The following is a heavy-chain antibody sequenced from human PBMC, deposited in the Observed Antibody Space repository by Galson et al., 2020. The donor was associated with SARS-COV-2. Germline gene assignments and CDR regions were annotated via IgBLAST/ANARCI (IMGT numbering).Heavy chain of an antibody. J-gene: IGHJ6*02. Sequence: GGSLRLYCAASGYTFSNAWKSRVHQAPGTGLEWVGRIKSKTDGGTTDYAAPVKGRFTISRDDSKNTLYLQMNSLKTEDTAVYYCTTDSVAAAAYYGMDVWGQGTTVTVS. CDR1: GYTFSNAW. CDR2: IKSKTDGGTT. CDR3: TTDSVAAAAYYGMDV. D-gene: IGHD6-13*01. V-gene: IGHV3-15*01.